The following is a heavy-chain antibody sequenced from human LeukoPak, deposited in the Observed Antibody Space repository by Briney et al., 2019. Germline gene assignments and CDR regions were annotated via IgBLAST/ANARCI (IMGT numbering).Heavy chain of an antibody. J-gene: IGHJ1*01. CDR3: ARDLEVGVAAAGTDRIEYFQH. Sequence: GGSLRLSCAASGFTFSDYYMSWIRQAPGKGLEWVSYISSSGSTMYYADSVKGRFTISRDNAKNAVFLQMNSLRDEDTAVYYCARDLEVGVAAAGTDRIEYFQHWGQGTLVTVSS. V-gene: IGHV3-11*01. CDR1: GFTFSDYY. D-gene: IGHD6-13*01. CDR2: ISSSGSTM.